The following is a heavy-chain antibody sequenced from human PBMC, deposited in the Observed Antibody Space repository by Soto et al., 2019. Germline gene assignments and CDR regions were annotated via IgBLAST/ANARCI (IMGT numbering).Heavy chain of an antibody. V-gene: IGHV5-51*01. CDR2: IYPGDSDT. J-gene: IGHJ6*02. CDR3: AGSIFYYGMDV. CDR1: GYSFINYW. Sequence: GELMKISCTAAGYSFINYWIGRVRQMPGKGPEWMGIIYPGDSDTRYSPSFQGQVTISADKSTSTAYLLWSSLKASDTAIYFCAGSIFYYGMDVWGQGTTVTVSS.